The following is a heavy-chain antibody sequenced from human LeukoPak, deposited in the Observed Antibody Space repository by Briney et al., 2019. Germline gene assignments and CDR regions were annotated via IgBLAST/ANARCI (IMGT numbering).Heavy chain of an antibody. D-gene: IGHD6-6*01. CDR1: GGSISSYY. J-gene: IGHJ4*02. CDR3: ARHEDSSSSLGWFDY. CDR2: IYYSGST. Sequence: PSETLSLTCTVSGGSISSYYWSWIRQPPGKGLEWIGYIYYSGSTNYNPSLKSRVTISVDTSKNQFSLKLSSVTAADTAVYYCARHEDSSSSLGWFDYWGQGTLVTVSS. V-gene: IGHV4-59*01.